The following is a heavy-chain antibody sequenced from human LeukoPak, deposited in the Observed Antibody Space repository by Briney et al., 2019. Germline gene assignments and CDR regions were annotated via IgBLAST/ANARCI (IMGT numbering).Heavy chain of an antibody. V-gene: IGHV3-30*02. CDR3: AKDSNIVVVVAATYMDV. CDR1: GFTFSNFG. Sequence: GGSLRLSCAASGFTFSNFGIHWVRQAPGKGLEWVSFIVFDGSKKFYADSVKGRFIISRDNSKNTVYLQMNSLRAEDTAVYYCAKDSNIVVVVAATYMDVWGKGTTVTVSS. D-gene: IGHD2-15*01. CDR2: IVFDGSKK. J-gene: IGHJ6*03.